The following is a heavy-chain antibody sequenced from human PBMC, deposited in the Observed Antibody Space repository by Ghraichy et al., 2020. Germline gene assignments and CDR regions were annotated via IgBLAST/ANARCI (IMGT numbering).Heavy chain of an antibody. CDR2: MNPNSGNT. CDR3: ATRNQVFWQWLDYDAFDI. V-gene: IGHV1-8*01. Sequence: ASVKVSCKASGYTFTSYDINWVRQATGQGLEWMGWMNPNSGNTGYAQKFQGRVTMTRNTSISTAYMELSSLRSEDTAVYYCATRNQVFWQWLDYDAFDIWGQGTMVTVSS. D-gene: IGHD6-19*01. CDR1: GYTFTSYD. J-gene: IGHJ3*02.